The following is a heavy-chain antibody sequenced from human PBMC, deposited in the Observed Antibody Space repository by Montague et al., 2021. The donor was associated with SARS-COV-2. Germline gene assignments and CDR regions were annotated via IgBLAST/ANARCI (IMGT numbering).Heavy chain of an antibody. CDR2: IYHSGST. CDR1: GYSISTGYY. D-gene: IGHD6-19*01. V-gene: IGHV4-38-2*02. CDR3: AKVAGSHDTFDI. J-gene: IGHJ3*02. Sequence: SETLSLTCTVSGYSISTGYYWGWIRQPPGKGLEWIGTIYHSGSTYFNPSLKSRVTISVDTSKNQFSLNLSSVTAADTAVYYCAKVAGSHDTFDIWGRGTVVTVSS.